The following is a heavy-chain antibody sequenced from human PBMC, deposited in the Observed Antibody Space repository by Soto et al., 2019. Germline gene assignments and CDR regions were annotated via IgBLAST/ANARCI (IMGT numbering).Heavy chain of an antibody. CDR2: INEDGSEK. D-gene: IGHD3-16*01. V-gene: IGHV3-7*04. J-gene: IGHJ4*02. Sequence: PGGSLRLSCAASGFIFSSYSMNWVRQAPGKGLEWVAMINEDGSEKYYVDSVKGRFTISRDNAKNSLYLEMDSLRAEDTAVYYCVTDYDAKGWGTYWGQGNLVTVSS. CDR3: VTDYDAKGWGTY. CDR1: GFIFSSYS.